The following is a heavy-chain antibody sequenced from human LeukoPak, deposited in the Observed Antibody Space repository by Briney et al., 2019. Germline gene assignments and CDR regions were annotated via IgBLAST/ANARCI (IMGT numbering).Heavy chain of an antibody. V-gene: IGHV3-30*03. Sequence: GGSLRLSCLASGFTFRSFGMHWIRQAPGTGLEWVALISYDGSSKNYADSVKGRFTISRDNSKNILYQQMNSLRVEDTAVYFCARGYGGNSAAFDIWGQGTMVTVSS. D-gene: IGHD4-23*01. CDR3: ARGYGGNSAAFDI. CDR2: ISYDGSSK. J-gene: IGHJ3*02. CDR1: GFTFRSFG.